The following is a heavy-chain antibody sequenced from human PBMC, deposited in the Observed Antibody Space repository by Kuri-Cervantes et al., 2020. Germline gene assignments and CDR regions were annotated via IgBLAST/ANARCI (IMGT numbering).Heavy chain of an antibody. D-gene: IGHD3-3*01. CDR1: GFTFSSYG. CDR3: AKRLGYYDFWSGYSDRYYYYGMDV. Sequence: GGSLRLSCAASGFTFSSYGMHWVRQAPGKGLEWVAVISYDGSNKYYADSVKGRFTISRDNSKNTLYLQMNSLRAEDTAVYYCAKRLGYYDFWSGYSDRYYYYGMDVWGQGTTVTVSS. CDR2: ISYDGSNK. V-gene: IGHV3-30*18. J-gene: IGHJ6*02.